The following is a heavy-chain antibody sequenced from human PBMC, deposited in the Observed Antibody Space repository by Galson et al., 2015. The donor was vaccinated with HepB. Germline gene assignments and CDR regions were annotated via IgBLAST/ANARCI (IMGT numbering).Heavy chain of an antibody. J-gene: IGHJ4*02. CDR3: ARSLWGSYRYKAKNFDY. CDR2: IKQDGSEK. CDR1: GFTFSSYW. V-gene: IGHV3-7*03. Sequence: SLRLSCAASGFTFSSYWMSWVRQAPGKGLEWVANIKQDGSEKYYVDSVKGRFTISRDNAKNSLYLQMNSLRAEDTAVYYCARSLWGSYRYKAKNFDYWGQGTLVTVSS. D-gene: IGHD3-16*02.